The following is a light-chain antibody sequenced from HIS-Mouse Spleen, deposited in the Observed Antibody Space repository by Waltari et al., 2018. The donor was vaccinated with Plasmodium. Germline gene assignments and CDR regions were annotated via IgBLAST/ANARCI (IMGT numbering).Light chain of an antibody. CDR3: MQALQTPYT. J-gene: IGKJ2*01. Sequence: IVMTQSPLSLPVTPGAPASISCRPSQSLLPSNGYNYLDWYLQKPGQSPQLLIYLGSNRASGVPDRFSGSGSGTDFTLKISRVEAEDVGVYYCMQALQTPYTFGQGTKLEIK. V-gene: IGKV2-28*01. CDR2: LGS. CDR1: QSLLPSNGYNY.